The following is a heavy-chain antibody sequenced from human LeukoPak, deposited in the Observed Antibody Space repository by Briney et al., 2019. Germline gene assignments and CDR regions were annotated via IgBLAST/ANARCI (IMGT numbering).Heavy chain of an antibody. CDR2: VYYSGST. J-gene: IGHJ5*02. D-gene: IGHD3-3*01. Sequence: NPSETLSLTCAVYGGSFSGYYWSWIRQPPGKGLEWIGSVYYSGSTYYNPSLKSRVIISVDTSKNQFSLKLSSVTAADTAVYYCARVVLSYYDFWSGFGWFDPWGQGTQVTVSS. CDR1: GGSFSGYY. CDR3: ARVVLSYYDFWSGFGWFDP. V-gene: IGHV4-34*01.